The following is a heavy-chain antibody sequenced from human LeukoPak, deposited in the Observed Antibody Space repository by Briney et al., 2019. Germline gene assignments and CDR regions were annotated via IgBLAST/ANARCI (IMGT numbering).Heavy chain of an antibody. CDR2: ISSNGVST. CDR1: GFTLSNYA. J-gene: IGHJ6*02. V-gene: IGHV3-64*01. CDR3: ARGPPDYYYYGMDV. Sequence: GGSLRLSCAASGFTLSNYAMHWGRQAPGKGLEYVSTISSNGVSTYYANSVKGRFTISRDNSKNTLYLQMGSLRAEDMAVYYCARGPPDYYYYGMDVWGQGTTVTVSS.